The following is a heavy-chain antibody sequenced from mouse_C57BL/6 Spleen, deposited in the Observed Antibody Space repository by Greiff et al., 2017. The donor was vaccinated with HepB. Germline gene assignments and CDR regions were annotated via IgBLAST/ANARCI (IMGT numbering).Heavy chain of an antibody. CDR1: GYTFTSYW. D-gene: IGHD1-1*01. CDR3: ARKGSNYYGSSIYAMDY. V-gene: IGHV1-55*01. CDR2: IYPGSGST. Sequence: QVQLQQPGAELVKPGASVKMSCKASGYTFTSYWITWVKQRPGQGLEWIGDIYPGSGSTNYNEKFKSKDTLTVDTSSSTAYMQLSSLTSEDSAVYYCARKGSNYYGSSIYAMDYWGQGTSVTVSS. J-gene: IGHJ4*01.